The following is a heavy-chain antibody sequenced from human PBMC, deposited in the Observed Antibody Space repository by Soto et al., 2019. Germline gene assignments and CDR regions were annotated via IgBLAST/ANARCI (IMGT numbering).Heavy chain of an antibody. Sequence: GGSLRLSCAASGFTFSSYSMNWVRQAPGKGLEWVSYISSSSSTIYYADSVKGRFTISRDNAKNSLYLQMNSLRAEDTAVYYCARDGCRGYDRRWFDPWGQGTLVTVSS. CDR1: GFTFSSYS. CDR2: ISSSSSTI. CDR3: ARDGCRGYDRRWFDP. V-gene: IGHV3-48*01. J-gene: IGHJ5*02. D-gene: IGHD5-12*01.